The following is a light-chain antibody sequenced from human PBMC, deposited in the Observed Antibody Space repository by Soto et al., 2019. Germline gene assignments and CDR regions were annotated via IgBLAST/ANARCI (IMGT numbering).Light chain of an antibody. CDR1: QTISSW. J-gene: IGKJ1*01. Sequence: DIQMTQSPSNLSASVGDRVTITCRASQTISSWLAWYQQKPGRAPKLLIYKASSLESGVPARFSGSGSGTEFTLTISSLQPDDFATYYCQQYNGFPWTFGQGTKV. V-gene: IGKV1-5*03. CDR2: KAS. CDR3: QQYNGFPWT.